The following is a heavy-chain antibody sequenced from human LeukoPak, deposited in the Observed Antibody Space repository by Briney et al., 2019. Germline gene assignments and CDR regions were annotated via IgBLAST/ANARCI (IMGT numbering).Heavy chain of an antibody. V-gene: IGHV1-3*01. CDR3: ARGGITIFGVVIIRDYYGMDV. J-gene: IGHJ6*02. D-gene: IGHD3-3*01. CDR1: GYTFTSYA. Sequence: GASVKVSCKASGYTFTSYALHWVRQAPGQRLEWMGWINAGNGNTKYSQKFQGRVTITRDTSASTAYRELSSLRSEDTAVYYCARGGITIFGVVIIRDYYGMDVWGQGTTVTVSS. CDR2: INAGNGNT.